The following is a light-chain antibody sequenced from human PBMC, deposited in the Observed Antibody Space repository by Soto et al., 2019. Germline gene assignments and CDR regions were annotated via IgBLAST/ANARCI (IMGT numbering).Light chain of an antibody. CDR3: QSYDSSNQNVV. V-gene: IGLV6-57*04. CDR2: EDN. Sequence: NFMLTQPHSVSESPGKTVTISCTRSSGSIASNYVQWYQQRPGSAPTTVIYEDNQRPSGVPDRFSGSIDGSSNSASLTISGLKTEDEADYYCQSYDSSNQNVVFGGGTKLTVL. J-gene: IGLJ2*01. CDR1: SGSIASNY.